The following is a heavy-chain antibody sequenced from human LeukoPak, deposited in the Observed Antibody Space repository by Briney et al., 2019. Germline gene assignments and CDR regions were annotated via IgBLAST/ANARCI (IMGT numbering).Heavy chain of an antibody. J-gene: IGHJ4*02. CDR2: ISAYNGNT. V-gene: IGHV1-18*01. CDR3: ARSVAGNYYFDY. D-gene: IGHD6-19*01. Sequence: GASVKVSCKASGYTFTSYGISWVRQAPGQGLEWMGWISAYNGNTNYAQKLQGRVTITRDTSASTAYMELSSLRSEDTAVYYCARSVAGNYYFDYWGQGTLVTVSS. CDR1: GYTFTSYG.